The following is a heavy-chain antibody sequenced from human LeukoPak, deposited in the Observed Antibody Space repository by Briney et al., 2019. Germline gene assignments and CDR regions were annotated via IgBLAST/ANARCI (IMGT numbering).Heavy chain of an antibody. D-gene: IGHD6-13*01. CDR1: GYTFTSYG. Sequence: GASVKVSCKASGYTFTSYGFGWVRQAPGQGLEWMGWISSYNGNTNYAQKFQGRATMTTNTSTTTASLELRSLTVDDTAIYYCARDDSTHWFDPWGQGTLVTVSS. CDR3: ARDDSTHWFDP. CDR2: ISSYNGNT. V-gene: IGHV1-18*04. J-gene: IGHJ5*02.